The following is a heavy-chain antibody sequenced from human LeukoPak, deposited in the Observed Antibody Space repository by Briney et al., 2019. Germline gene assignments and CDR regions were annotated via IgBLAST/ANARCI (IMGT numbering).Heavy chain of an antibody. Sequence: ASAKVSCKASGYTFTGYYMHWVRQAPGQGLEWMGRINPNSGGTNYAQKFQGRVTMTRDTSISTAYMELSRLRSDDTAVYYCARDAGLRESWFDPWGQGTLVTVSS. CDR3: ARDAGLRESWFDP. J-gene: IGHJ5*02. CDR2: INPNSGGT. V-gene: IGHV1-2*06. D-gene: IGHD3-16*01. CDR1: GYTFTGYY.